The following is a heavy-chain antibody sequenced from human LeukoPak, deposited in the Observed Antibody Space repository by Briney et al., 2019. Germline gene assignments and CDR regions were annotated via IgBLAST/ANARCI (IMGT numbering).Heavy chain of an antibody. V-gene: IGHV4-59*12. Sequence: KPSETLSLTCTVSGGSISSYYWSWIRQPPGKGLEWIGYIYYTGSTDYNPSLKSRVAISVDTSKNQFSLKLSSVTAADTAVYYCASRPFDYWGQGTLVTVSS. J-gene: IGHJ4*02. CDR2: IYYTGST. CDR1: GGSISSYY. CDR3: ASRPFDY.